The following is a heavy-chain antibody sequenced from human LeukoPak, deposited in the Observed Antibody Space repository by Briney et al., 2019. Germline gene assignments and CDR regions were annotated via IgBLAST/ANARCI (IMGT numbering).Heavy chain of an antibody. CDR3: ARGGTIFGVVNGFDY. Sequence: PSETLSLTCTVSGGSISSYYWSWIRQPPGKGLEWIGYIYYSGSTNYNPSLKSRVTISADTSKNQFSLKLSSVTVADTAVYYCARGGTIFGVVNGFDYWGQGTLVTVSS. V-gene: IGHV4-59*01. CDR1: GGSISSYY. J-gene: IGHJ4*02. CDR2: IYYSGST. D-gene: IGHD3-3*01.